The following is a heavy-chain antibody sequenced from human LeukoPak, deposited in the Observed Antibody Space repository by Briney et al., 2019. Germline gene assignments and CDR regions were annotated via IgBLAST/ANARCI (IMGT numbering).Heavy chain of an antibody. V-gene: IGHV1-69*13. CDR3: ARDQYDSSGYYPLFDY. Sequence: SVKVSCKASGGTFSSYAISWVRQAPGQGLEWMGGIIPIFGTANYAQKFQGRVTITADESTSTAYMELSSLRSEDMAVYYWARDQYDSSGYYPLFDYWGQGTLVTVSS. CDR2: IIPIFGTA. D-gene: IGHD3-22*01. CDR1: GGTFSSYA. J-gene: IGHJ4*02.